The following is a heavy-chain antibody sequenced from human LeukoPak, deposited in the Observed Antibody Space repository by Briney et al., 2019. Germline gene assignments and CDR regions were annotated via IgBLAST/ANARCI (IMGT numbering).Heavy chain of an antibody. V-gene: IGHV3-49*04. CDR3: TSGSYDILTGYSDY. CDR1: GFTFGDYA. Sequence: GGSLRLSCTASGFTFGDYAMSWVRQAPGKGLEWVGFIRSKAYGGTTEYAASVKGRFTISRDDSKSIAYLQMNGLKTEGTAVYYCTSGSYDILTGYSDYWGQGTLVTVSS. J-gene: IGHJ4*02. D-gene: IGHD3-9*01. CDR2: IRSKAYGGTT.